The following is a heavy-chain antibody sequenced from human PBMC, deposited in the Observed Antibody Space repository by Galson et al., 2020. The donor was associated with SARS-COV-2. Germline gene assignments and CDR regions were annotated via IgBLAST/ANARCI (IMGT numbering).Heavy chain of an antibody. J-gene: IGHJ4*02. V-gene: IGHV3-53*05. CDR2: IYAGGST. CDR1: GFTVSNNY. Sequence: GGSMRLSCAASGFTVSNNYMSWVRQAPGQGLESVSVIYAGGSTDYADSVKGRFTISRDKFKNTLDLQMNSLKTEDTAVYYCARDGGYCSGGSCYLHWGQGTLVTVSS. CDR3: ARDGGYCSGGSCYLH. D-gene: IGHD2-15*01.